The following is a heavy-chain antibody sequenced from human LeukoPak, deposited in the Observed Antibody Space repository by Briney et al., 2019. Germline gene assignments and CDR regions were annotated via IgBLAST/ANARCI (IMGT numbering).Heavy chain of an antibody. V-gene: IGHV3-23*01. J-gene: IGHJ1*01. Sequence: GGSPSPSFAPSGSTAGADTMSSGRQAPGKGLEWVSCISGRGGSTYYVDSVKGRFTISRDNSKNTLYLQMSSLRAEDTAVYYCAKDASYGDYVMYFQHWGQGTLVTVSS. CDR3: AKDASYGDYVMYFQH. D-gene: IGHD4-17*01. CDR1: GSTAGADT. CDR2: ISGRGGST.